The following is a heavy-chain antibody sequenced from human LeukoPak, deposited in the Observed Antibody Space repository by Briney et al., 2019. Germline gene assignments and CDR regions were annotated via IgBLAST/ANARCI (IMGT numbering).Heavy chain of an antibody. V-gene: IGHV3-7*01. Sequence: PGGSLRLSCAASGFTFSRYWMIWVRQAPGKGLEWVAIIKEDGSEKYYMDSVKGRFTISRDNSKNTLYLQMNSLRAEDTAVYYCARDGSGTGAFDIWGQGTMVTVSS. CDR3: ARDGSGTGAFDI. J-gene: IGHJ3*02. D-gene: IGHD3-10*01. CDR1: GFTFSRYW. CDR2: IKEDGSEK.